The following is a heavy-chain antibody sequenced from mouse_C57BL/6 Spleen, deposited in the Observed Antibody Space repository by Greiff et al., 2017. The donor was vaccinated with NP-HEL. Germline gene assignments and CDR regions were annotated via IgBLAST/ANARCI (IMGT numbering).Heavy chain of an antibody. Sequence: QVQLQQSGPELVKPGASVKISCKASGYAFSSSWMNWVKQRPGKGLEWIGRIYPGDGDTNYNGKFKGKATLTADKSSSTAYMQLSSLTSEDSAVYFCARIVYYYGSSYGWYFDVWGTGTTVTVSS. CDR1: GYAFSSSW. CDR3: ARIVYYYGSSYGWYFDV. D-gene: IGHD1-1*01. V-gene: IGHV1-82*01. CDR2: IYPGDGDT. J-gene: IGHJ1*03.